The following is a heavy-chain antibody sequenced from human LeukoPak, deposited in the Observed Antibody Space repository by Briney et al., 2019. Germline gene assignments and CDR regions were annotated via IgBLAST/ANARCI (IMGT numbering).Heavy chain of an antibody. Sequence: GGSLRLSCAASGFTFSSYEMNWVRQAPGKGLEWVSYISSSGSTIYYADSVKGRFTISRDNAKNSLYLQMNSLRAEDTAVYYCARENNDYGDHLSRYYYYMDVWGKGTTVTVSS. CDR2: ISSSGSTI. J-gene: IGHJ6*03. V-gene: IGHV3-48*03. CDR1: GFTFSSYE. CDR3: ARENNDYGDHLSRYYYYMDV. D-gene: IGHD4-17*01.